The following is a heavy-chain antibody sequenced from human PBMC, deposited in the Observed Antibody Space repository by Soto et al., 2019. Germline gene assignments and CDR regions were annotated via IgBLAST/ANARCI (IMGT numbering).Heavy chain of an antibody. CDR1: GYSFAGYW. D-gene: IGHD3-22*01. V-gene: IGHV5-10-1*01. Sequence: GESLKISCKGSGYSFAGYWITWVRQKPGKGLEWMGRIDPSDSQTYYSPSFRGHITISVTKSITTVFLQWSSLRASDTAMYYCARQIYDSDTGPNFQYYFDSWGQGTPVTVSS. CDR2: IDPSDSQT. J-gene: IGHJ4*02. CDR3: ARQIYDSDTGPNFQYYFDS.